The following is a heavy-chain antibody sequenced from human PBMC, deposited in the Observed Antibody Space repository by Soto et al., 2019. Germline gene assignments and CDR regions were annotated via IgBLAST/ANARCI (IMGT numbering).Heavy chain of an antibody. D-gene: IGHD3-9*01. Sequence: PSETLSLTCAVYSGSFSGHFWSWIRQPPGKGLEWIGEINLAGGTNYNPSPKSRVTISIDKSNNQFFLKLTSVTAADKAVYYCARNQRIYDILTGYYKGPFDSWGQGTLVTVSS. V-gene: IGHV4-34*01. J-gene: IGHJ4*02. CDR1: SGSFSGHF. CDR3: ARNQRIYDILTGYYKGPFDS. CDR2: INLAGGT.